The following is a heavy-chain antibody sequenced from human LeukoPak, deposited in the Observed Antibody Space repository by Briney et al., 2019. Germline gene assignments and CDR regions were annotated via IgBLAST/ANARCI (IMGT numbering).Heavy chain of an antibody. CDR1: GGSISSGSYY. Sequence: SQTLSLTCTVSGGSISSGSYYWSWIRQPAGTGLEWIGRIYTSGSTNYNLSLKSRVTISVDTSKNQFSLRLSSVTAADTALYYCARDAGYSYGYSFYYFDYWGQGTLVTVSS. CDR3: ARDAGYSYGYSFYYFDY. V-gene: IGHV4-61*02. CDR2: IYTSGST. D-gene: IGHD5-18*01. J-gene: IGHJ4*02.